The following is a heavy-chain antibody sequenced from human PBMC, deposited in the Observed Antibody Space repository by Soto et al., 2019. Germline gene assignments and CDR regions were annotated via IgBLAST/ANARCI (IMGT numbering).Heavy chain of an antibody. CDR1: GFTFSSYW. CDR2: IKQDGSEK. Sequence: EVQLVESGGGLVQPGGSLRLSCAASGFTFSSYWMSWVRQAPGKGLEWVANIKQDGSEKYYVDSVKGRFTISRDNAKNSLYLQMNSLRAEDTAVYYCARDLAAAANEGAYYYYCYMDVWGKGTTVTVSS. V-gene: IGHV3-7*01. D-gene: IGHD6-13*01. J-gene: IGHJ6*03. CDR3: ARDLAAAANEGAYYYYCYMDV.